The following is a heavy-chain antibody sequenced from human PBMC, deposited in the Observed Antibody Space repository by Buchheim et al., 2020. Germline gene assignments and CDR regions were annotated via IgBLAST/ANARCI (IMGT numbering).Heavy chain of an antibody. Sequence: QVQLVESGGGVVQPGRSLRLSCAASGFTFSSYGMHWVRQAPGKGLEWVAVISFDGSKKYYADSVKGRFTISRDNSKKTLYLQMNSLRAEDTAVYYCAKGLGSSSDFGNWGQGTL. J-gene: IGHJ4*02. D-gene: IGHD3-22*01. CDR3: AKGLGSSSDFGN. CDR1: GFTFSSYG. CDR2: ISFDGSKK. V-gene: IGHV3-30*18.